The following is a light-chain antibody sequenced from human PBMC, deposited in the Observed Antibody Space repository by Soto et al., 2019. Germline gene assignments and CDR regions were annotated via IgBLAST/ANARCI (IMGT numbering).Light chain of an antibody. CDR3: QQYENVPLT. Sequence: DIRVTQSPSSLSASVGDRVTITCRASQDISKYLNWYQQKPGRAPKLLIFGASDLETCVPSRFIGSGSGRDFTLTISSLQPEDLGTYYCQQYENVPLTSGGGTKVEIK. J-gene: IGKJ4*01. V-gene: IGKV1-33*01. CDR1: QDISKY. CDR2: GAS.